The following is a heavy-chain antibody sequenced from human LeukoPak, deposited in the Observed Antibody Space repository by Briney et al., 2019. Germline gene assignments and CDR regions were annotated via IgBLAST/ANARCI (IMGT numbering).Heavy chain of an antibody. D-gene: IGHD3-22*01. J-gene: IGHJ4*02. CDR3: ARGRKDYYDSSGYPGDGDY. Sequence: KPSETLSLTCAVYGGSFSGYYWSWIRQPPGKGLEWIGEINHSGSTNYNPSLKSRVTISVDTSKNQFSLKLSSVTAADTAVYYCARGRKDYYDSSGYPGDGDYWGQGTLVTVSS. CDR2: INHSGST. V-gene: IGHV4-34*01. CDR1: GGSFSGYY.